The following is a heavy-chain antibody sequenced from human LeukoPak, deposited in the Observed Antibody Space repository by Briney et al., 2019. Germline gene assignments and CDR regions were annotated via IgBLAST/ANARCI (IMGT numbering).Heavy chain of an antibody. J-gene: IGHJ6*02. CDR1: GYTFSGFY. D-gene: IGHD6-13*01. V-gene: IGHV1-2*02. CDR3: ARPQVWYGVKGGMDV. CDR2: INPNSGAT. Sequence: ASVKVSCKASGYTFSGFYMHWVRQAPGQGHEWMGWINPNSGATNYAQKFQGRVTMTGDPSINTVYVELSRLRSDDTAVYYCARPQVWYGVKGGMDVWGQGTTVTVSS.